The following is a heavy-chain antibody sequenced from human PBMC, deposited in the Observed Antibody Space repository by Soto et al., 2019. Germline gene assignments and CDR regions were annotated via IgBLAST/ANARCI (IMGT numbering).Heavy chain of an antibody. CDR1: GGTFSSYA. CDR3: ATDTPDISPGSEDPFDY. J-gene: IGHJ4*02. Sequence: SVKVSCKASGGTFSSYAISWVRQAPGQGLEWMGGIIPIFGTANYAQKFQGRVTISADKSTSTAYMELSSLRSEDTAVYFCATDTPDISPGSEDPFDYWGQGTLVTVSS. CDR2: IIPIFGTA. V-gene: IGHV1-69*06. D-gene: IGHD3-10*01.